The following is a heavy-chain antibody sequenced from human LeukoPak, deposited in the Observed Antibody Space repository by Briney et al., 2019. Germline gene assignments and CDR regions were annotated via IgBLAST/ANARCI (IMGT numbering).Heavy chain of an antibody. Sequence: ASVKVSCKASGYTFTGYYMHWVRQAPGQGLEWMGWINPNSGGTNYAQKFQGRVTMTRDTSISTAYMELRRLRSDDTAVYYCARVRGYCSSTSCSPFNWFDPWGQGTLVPVSS. CDR3: ARVRGYCSSTSCSPFNWFDP. V-gene: IGHV1-2*02. J-gene: IGHJ5*02. CDR1: GYTFTGYY. CDR2: INPNSGGT. D-gene: IGHD2-2*01.